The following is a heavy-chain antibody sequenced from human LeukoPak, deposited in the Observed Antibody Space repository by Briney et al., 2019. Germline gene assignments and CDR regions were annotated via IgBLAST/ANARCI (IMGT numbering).Heavy chain of an antibody. CDR1: GFTFSSYW. D-gene: IGHD3-10*01. Sequence: GGSLRLSCAASGFTFSSYWMHWVRQAPGKGLVWVSRINSDGSSTSCADSVKGRFTISRDNAKNTPYLQMNSLRAEDTAVYYCARLQLWFGEYYFDYWGQGTLVTVSS. V-gene: IGHV3-74*01. CDR2: INSDGSST. J-gene: IGHJ4*02. CDR3: ARLQLWFGEYYFDY.